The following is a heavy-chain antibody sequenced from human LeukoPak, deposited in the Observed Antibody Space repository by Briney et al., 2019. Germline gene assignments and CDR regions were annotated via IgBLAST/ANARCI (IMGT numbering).Heavy chain of an antibody. CDR3: ARFVGMATIT. CDR1: GGSISSYY. Sequence: SETLSLTCTVSGGSISSYYWSWVRQPPGKGLEWIGYMDHSGSTNDNPSLKSRVTISVDTSKNQFSLKLSSVTAADTAVYYCARFVGMATITWGQGTLVTVSS. J-gene: IGHJ5*02. D-gene: IGHD5-24*01. CDR2: MDHSGST. V-gene: IGHV4-59*01.